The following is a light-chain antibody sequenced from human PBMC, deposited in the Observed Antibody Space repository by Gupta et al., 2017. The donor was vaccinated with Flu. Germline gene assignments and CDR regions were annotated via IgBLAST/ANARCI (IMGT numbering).Light chain of an antibody. CDR3: SSYTSSDTSV. V-gene: IGLV2-18*02. CDR1: SSDIGNYNR. CDR2: EVS. Sequence: QSALTQPPSVSGSPGPSVTISCTGTSSDIGNYNRVYWYQQPPGTAPKLMIYEVSNRPSGVSDRFSGSKSGNTASLTITGLKAEDEADFYGSSYTSSDTSVFGTGTKVTVL. J-gene: IGLJ1*01.